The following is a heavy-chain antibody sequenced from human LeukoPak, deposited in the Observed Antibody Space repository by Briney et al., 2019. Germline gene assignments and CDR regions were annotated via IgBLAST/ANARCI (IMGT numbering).Heavy chain of an antibody. CDR1: GFTFSNYW. V-gene: IGHV3-7*01. CDR2: IKQDGNEK. CDR3: ARVGLLWVGTSYSDSREDY. J-gene: IGHJ4*02. Sequence: GGSLRLSCAASGFTFSNYWMSWVRQVPGKGLEWVANIKQDGNEKYYVDSVKGRFSISRDNAKNSLYLEMNSLRAEDTAVYYCARVGLLWVGTSYSDSREDYWGQGTLVTVSS. D-gene: IGHD3-22*01.